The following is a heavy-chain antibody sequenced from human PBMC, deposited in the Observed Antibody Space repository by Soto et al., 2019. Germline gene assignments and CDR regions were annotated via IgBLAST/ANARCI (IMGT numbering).Heavy chain of an antibody. CDR1: GGSISSSSYS. Sequence: QLQLQESGPGLVKPSETLSLTCTVSGGSISSSSYSWCWIRQPPAKGLAWIWTIYYSGTTYNNPSLKSRGTISVDTSQIQFRLQLGSVTAADTAVYYCASLGGIGYFYGSLDYWGHGTLVTVSS. CDR2: IYYSGTT. J-gene: IGHJ4*01. V-gene: IGHV4-39*01. D-gene: IGHD5-18*01. CDR3: ASLGGIGYFYGSLDY.